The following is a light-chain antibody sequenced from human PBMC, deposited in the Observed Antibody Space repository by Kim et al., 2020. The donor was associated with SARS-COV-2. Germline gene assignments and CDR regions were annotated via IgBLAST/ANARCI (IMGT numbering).Light chain of an antibody. Sequence: EIVLTQSPGTLSLSPGERVILSCRASQSVADNHLAWFQQEPGQAPRLLIYGTSSRATGISDRFSGSGSGTDFTLTISRLEPEDSAVYYCQQYDRPPHTFGQGTKLEI. CDR2: GTS. J-gene: IGKJ2*01. V-gene: IGKV3-20*01. CDR3: QQYDRPPHT. CDR1: QSVADNH.